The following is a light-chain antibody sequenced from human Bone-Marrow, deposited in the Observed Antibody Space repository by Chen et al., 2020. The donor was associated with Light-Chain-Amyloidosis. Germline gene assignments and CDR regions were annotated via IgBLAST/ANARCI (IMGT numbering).Light chain of an antibody. J-gene: IGLJ3*02. V-gene: IGLV2-23*01. CDR2: EGT. CDR3: CSYDGNYSWV. Sequence: QSALTQPASVSGSPGQSITISCTGTSSDVGSYNLVSWYQQHPGEAPKLIIYEGTKRPSGVSNRFSGSKSANTASRTISGLQAEDEADYFGCSYDGNYSWVFGGVTKLTVL. CDR1: SSDVGSYNL.